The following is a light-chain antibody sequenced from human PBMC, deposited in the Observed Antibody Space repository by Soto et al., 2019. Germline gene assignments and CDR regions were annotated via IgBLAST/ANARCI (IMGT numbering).Light chain of an antibody. Sequence: QSVLTQPPSVSAAPGQKVTLSCSGTSSNIGNNYVSWYQQLPGTAPKLLIYDNNKRPSEIPDRFSGSKSGTSAILGITGLQTGDEADYYCGTWDSSLSAGVFGGGTKLTVL. CDR3: GTWDSSLSAGV. CDR1: SSNIGNNY. CDR2: DNN. V-gene: IGLV1-51*01. J-gene: IGLJ2*01.